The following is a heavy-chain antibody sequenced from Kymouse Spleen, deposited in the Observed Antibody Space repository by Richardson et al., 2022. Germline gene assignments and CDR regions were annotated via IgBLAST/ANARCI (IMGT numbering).Heavy chain of an antibody. CDR3: TYYDYGDSQGYYYGMDV. J-gene: IGHJ6*02. CDR1: GFTFSGSA. CDR2: IRSKANSYAT. D-gene: IGHD4-17*01. Sequence: EVQLVESGGGLVQPGGSLKLSCAASGFTFSGSAMHWVRQASGKGLEWVGRIRSKANSYATAYAASVKGRFTISRDDSKNTAYLQMNSLKTEDTAVYYCTYYDYGDSQGYYYGMDVWGQGTTVTVSS. V-gene: IGHV3-73*02.